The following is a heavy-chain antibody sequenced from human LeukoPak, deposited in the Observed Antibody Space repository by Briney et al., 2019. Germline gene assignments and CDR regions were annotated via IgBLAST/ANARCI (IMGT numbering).Heavy chain of an antibody. V-gene: IGHV4-34*01. CDR2: INHSGST. CDR3: AGSRYCSGGSCYSGHYYYGMDV. D-gene: IGHD2-15*01. CDR1: GGSFSGYY. J-gene: IGHJ6*02. Sequence: SETLSLTCAVYGGSFSGYYWSWIRQPPGKGLEWVGEINHSGSTNYNPSLKSRVTISVDTSKNQFSLKLSSVTAADTAVYYCAGSRYCSGGSCYSGHYYYGMDVWGQETTVTVSS.